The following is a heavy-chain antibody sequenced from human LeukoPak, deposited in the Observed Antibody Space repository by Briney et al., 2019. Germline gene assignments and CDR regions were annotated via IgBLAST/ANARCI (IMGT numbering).Heavy chain of an antibody. V-gene: IGHV3-33*01. D-gene: IGHD6-13*01. CDR3: ARDLYSSSCDY. Sequence: PGGSLRLSCAASGFTFSSYGMPWVRQAPGKGLEWVAVIWYDGSNKYYADSAKGRFTISRDDSENTLYLQMDSLRVGDTAVYYCARDLYSSSCDYWGQGTLVTVSS. CDR1: GFTFSSYG. J-gene: IGHJ4*02. CDR2: IWYDGSNK.